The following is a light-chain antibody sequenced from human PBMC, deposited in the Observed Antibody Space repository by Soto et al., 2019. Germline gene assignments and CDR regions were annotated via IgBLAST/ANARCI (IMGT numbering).Light chain of an antibody. CDR3: SSYTSSTTLRV. V-gene: IGLV2-14*01. CDR2: GVN. CDR1: SSDVGGYNY. J-gene: IGLJ2*01. Sequence: QSALTQPASVSGSPGQSITISCTGTSSDVGGYNYVSWYQQHPGKAPKLMIYGVNNRPSGVSNRFSGSKSDNTASLTISGLQAEDEADYYCSSYTSSTTLRVFGGGTKLTVL.